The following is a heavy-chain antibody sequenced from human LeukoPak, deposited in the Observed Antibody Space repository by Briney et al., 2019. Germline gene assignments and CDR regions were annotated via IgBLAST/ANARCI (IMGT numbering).Heavy chain of an antibody. CDR3: ARVTTYSGSYPIDY. CDR1: GFSFTNYN. Sequence: GGSLRLSCVASGFSFTNYNMNWVRQAPGRGLEWVSSISSRSTYIYYADSVKGRFTISRDNAKDSLFLQMNSLRAEDTAVYYCARVTTYSGSYPIDYWGQGTLVTVSS. D-gene: IGHD1-26*01. J-gene: IGHJ4*02. CDR2: ISSRSTYI. V-gene: IGHV3-21*01.